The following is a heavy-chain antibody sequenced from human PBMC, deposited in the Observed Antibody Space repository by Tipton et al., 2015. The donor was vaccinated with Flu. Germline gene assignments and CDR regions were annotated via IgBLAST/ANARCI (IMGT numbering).Heavy chain of an antibody. Sequence: TLSLTCAVYGGSFSGYYWSWIRQPPGKGLEWIREINHSGSTNYNPSLKSRVTISVDTSKNQFSLKLSSVTAADTAVYYCARDMTTVTPLDYWGQGTLVTVSS. CDR3: ARDMTTVTPLDY. V-gene: IGHV4-34*01. J-gene: IGHJ4*02. CDR1: GGSFSGYY. CDR2: INHSGST. D-gene: IGHD4-17*01.